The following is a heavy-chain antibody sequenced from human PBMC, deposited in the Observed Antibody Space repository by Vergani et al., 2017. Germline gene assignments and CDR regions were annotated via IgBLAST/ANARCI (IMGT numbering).Heavy chain of an antibody. Sequence: VQLPESGPGLVKASQTLSLTCSVPGASVGSGGYYWTWVRQRPGMGLDLIGYIYYSGTTYYNPSLESRLTISLDTSENHLTLKLTSVTDADTAVYYWARQKDYYMDVWGKGTTVTV. V-gene: IGHV4-31*03. CDR1: GASVGSGGYY. CDR2: IYYSGTT. CDR3: ARQKDYYMDV. J-gene: IGHJ6*03.